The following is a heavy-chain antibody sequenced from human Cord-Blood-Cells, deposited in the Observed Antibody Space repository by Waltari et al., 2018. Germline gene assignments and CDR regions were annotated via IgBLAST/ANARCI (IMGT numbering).Heavy chain of an antibody. D-gene: IGHD3-10*01. Sequence: EVQLVESGGGLIQPGGSLRPSGAASGVTVRSNYMSWVRQAPGKGLEWVSVIYSGGSTYYADSVKGRFTISRDNSKNTLYLQMNSLRAEDTAVYYCARGGRFGEDFDYWGQGTLVTVSS. CDR2: IYSGGST. J-gene: IGHJ4*02. V-gene: IGHV3-53*01. CDR1: GVTVRSNY. CDR3: ARGGRFGEDFDY.